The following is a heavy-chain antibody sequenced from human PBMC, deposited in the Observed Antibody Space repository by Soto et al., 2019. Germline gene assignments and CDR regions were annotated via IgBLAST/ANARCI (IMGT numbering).Heavy chain of an antibody. CDR1: GGSISSYY. V-gene: IGHV4-59*01. J-gene: IGHJ6*03. CDR2: IYYSGST. CDR3: ARGVPDYGDYYYMDV. Sequence: QVQLQESGPGLVKPSETLSLTCTVSGGSISSYYWSWIRQPPGKGLEWIGYIYYSGSTNYNPSLTSRVTISVDTSKNQFSLKLSSVTAADTAVYYCARGVPDYGDYYYMDVWGKGTTVTVSS. D-gene: IGHD4-17*01.